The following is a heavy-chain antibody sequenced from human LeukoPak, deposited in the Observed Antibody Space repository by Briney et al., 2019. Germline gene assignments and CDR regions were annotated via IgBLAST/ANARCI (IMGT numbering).Heavy chain of an antibody. CDR1: GYTFTGYY. V-gene: IGHV1-2*02. J-gene: IGHJ4*02. CDR2: INPNSGDT. Sequence: ASVKVSCKASGYTFTGYYIHWARQAPGQGLEWMGWINPNSGDTHYAQKFRGRVTMTSDTSISTAYMDLSRLTSDDTAVYYCARIPLNLQDYWGQGTLVTVSS. CDR3: ARIPLNLQDY.